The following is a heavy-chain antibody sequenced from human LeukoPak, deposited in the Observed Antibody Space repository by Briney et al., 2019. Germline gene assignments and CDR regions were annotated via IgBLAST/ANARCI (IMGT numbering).Heavy chain of an antibody. J-gene: IGHJ4*02. V-gene: IGHV1-2*06. CDR2: INPNNGGT. CDR1: GYTFTGYY. CDR3: TRESGSYHGNDY. D-gene: IGHD1-26*01. Sequence: ASVKVSCKASGYTFTGYYMHWVRQAPGQGLEWMGRINPNNGGTDYAQKFQGRVTMTGDTSISTAYMELSSLRSDDTAVYYCTRESGSYHGNDYWGQGTLVTVSS.